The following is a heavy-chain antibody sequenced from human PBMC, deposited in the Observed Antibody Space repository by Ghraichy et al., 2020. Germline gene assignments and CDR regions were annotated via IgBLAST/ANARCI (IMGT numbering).Heavy chain of an antibody. V-gene: IGHV4-59*01. Sequence: SQTLSLTSTVSGGSISSYYWNWIRQPPGRGLEWIGYIYYNGNTNYNPSLKSRVTISKDTSNNQFSLRLSSVTAADTAVYYCARGLNSGHYYYYYYMDVWGKGTTVTVSS. CDR3: ARGLNSGHYYYYYYMDV. D-gene: IGHD1-26*01. CDR2: IYYNGNT. J-gene: IGHJ6*03. CDR1: GGSISSYY.